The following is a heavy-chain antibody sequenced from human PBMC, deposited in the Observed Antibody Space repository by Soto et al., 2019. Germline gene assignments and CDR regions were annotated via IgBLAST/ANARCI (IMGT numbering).Heavy chain of an antibody. D-gene: IGHD6-6*01. V-gene: IGHV4-59*01. CDR3: ARATGGSSSPDY. CDR2: IYYSGST. CDR1: GGSISSYY. Sequence: SETLSLTCTVSGGSISSYYWSWIRQPPGKGLEWIGYIYYSGSTNYNPSLKSRVTISVDTSKNQFSLKLSSVTAADTAVYYCARATGGSSSPDYWGQGTLVTVSS. J-gene: IGHJ4*02.